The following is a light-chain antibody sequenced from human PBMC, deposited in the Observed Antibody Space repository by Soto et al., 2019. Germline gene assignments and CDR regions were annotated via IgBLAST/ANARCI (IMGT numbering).Light chain of an antibody. Sequence: GDRVTITCRASQSISIYLAWYQHKPGKAPNLLIYDASSLQGGVPSRFSGSGSGTEFTLTISSLQPEDFATYYCQQYNSYSRTFGPGTKVDIK. V-gene: IGKV1-5*01. CDR1: QSISIY. J-gene: IGKJ1*01. CDR3: QQYNSYSRT. CDR2: DAS.